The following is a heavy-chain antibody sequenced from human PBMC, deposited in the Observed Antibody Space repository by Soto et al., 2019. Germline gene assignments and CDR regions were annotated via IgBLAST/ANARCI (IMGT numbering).Heavy chain of an antibody. CDR1: EFTFRSYW. CDR3: AKEGATVVTFIDY. CDR2: ISGSGGST. V-gene: IGHV3-23*04. Sequence: EVQLVDSGGGLVQPGGSLRLSCAASEFTFRSYWMHWVRQSPGKGLVWVSAISGSGGSTYYADSVKGRFTISRDNSKNTLYLQMNSLRAEDTAVYYCAKEGATVVTFIDYWGQGTLVTVSS. D-gene: IGHD4-17*01. J-gene: IGHJ4*02.